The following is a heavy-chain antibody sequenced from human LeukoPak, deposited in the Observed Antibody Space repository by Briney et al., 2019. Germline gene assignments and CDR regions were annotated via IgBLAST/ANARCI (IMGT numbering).Heavy chain of an antibody. J-gene: IGHJ4*02. CDR3: AKENTKMSFRPGEATVTKGYFDY. Sequence: PGGSLRLSCGASGFTFSSYAMSWVRQAPGKGLEWVSVISGSGGNTYYADSVKGRFTISRDKSKNTLYLQMNSLRAEDTAVYYCAKENTKMSFRPGEATVTKGYFDYWGQGTLVTVSS. V-gene: IGHV3-23*01. D-gene: IGHD4-17*01. CDR1: GFTFSSYA. CDR2: ISGSGGNT.